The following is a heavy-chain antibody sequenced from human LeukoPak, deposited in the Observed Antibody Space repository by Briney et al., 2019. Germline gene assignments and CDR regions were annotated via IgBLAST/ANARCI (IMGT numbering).Heavy chain of an antibody. J-gene: IGHJ4*02. CDR1: GGSISTYY. CDR3: ARHFPPNLYCSGGSCYLDY. V-gene: IGHV4-59*08. CDR2: IYYSGST. Sequence: SETLSLTCTVSGGSISTYYWSWIRQPPGKGLEWIGYIYYSGSTNYNPSLKSRVTISVDTSKNQFSLKLTSVTAADTVIYYCARHFPPNLYCSGGSCYLDYWGQGTLVTVSS. D-gene: IGHD2-15*01.